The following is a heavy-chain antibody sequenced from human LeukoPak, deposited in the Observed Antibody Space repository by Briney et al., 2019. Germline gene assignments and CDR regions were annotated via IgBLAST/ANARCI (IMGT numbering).Heavy chain of an antibody. CDR1: GFAFSSYA. J-gene: IGHJ6*03. D-gene: IGHD2-8*01. CDR3: AKDRGHCTNGVCHNYYYMDV. V-gene: IGHV3-23*01. CDR2: ISGSGDRR. Sequence: SGGSLRLSCAASGFAFSSYAMRWVRQAPEKGLEWVSSISGSGDRRDSADSVKGRFTISRDNSKNTLYLEMYSLRAEDTAVYYCAKDRGHCTNGVCHNYYYMDVWGKGTTVTVSS.